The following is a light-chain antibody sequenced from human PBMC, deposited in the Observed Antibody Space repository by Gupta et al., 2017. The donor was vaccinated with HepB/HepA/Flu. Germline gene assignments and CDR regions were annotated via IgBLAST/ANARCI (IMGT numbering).Light chain of an antibody. V-gene: IGKV1-27*01. Sequence: DIQITQYQSSLSAPVGDRVTITCRASQAIINYLAWYQQKPGRVPKLLIYAASTLHSGVPSRFSGSGSGTDFTLTINSLQPEDVATYYCQKYDGAPYTFGQGTKLEIK. CDR2: AAS. CDR3: QKYDGAPYT. J-gene: IGKJ2*01. CDR1: QAIINY.